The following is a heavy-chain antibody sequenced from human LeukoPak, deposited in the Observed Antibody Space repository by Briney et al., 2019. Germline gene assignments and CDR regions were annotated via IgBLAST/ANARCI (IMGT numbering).Heavy chain of an antibody. CDR2: ISWSSGSI. Sequence: GGSLRLSCAASGFTFSSYAMSWVRQAPGKGLEWVSGISWSSGSIGYADSVKGRFTISRDNAKNSLYLQMNSLRAEDTALYYCAKGLRYYYDSSGYYYWGQGTLVTVSS. CDR3: AKGLRYYYDSSGYYY. D-gene: IGHD3-22*01. J-gene: IGHJ4*02. CDR1: GFTFSSYA. V-gene: IGHV3-9*01.